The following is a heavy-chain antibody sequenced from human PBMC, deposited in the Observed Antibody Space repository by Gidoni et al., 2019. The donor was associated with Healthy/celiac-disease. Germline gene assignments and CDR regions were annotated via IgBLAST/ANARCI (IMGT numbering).Heavy chain of an antibody. CDR2: IKQDGSEK. V-gene: IGHV3-7*01. Sequence: EVQLVESGGGLVQPGGSLRLSCAASGFTFSSYWMSWVRQAPGKGLEWVANIKQDGSEKYYVDSGKGRFTISRDNAKNSLYLQMNSLRAEDTAVYYCAREMKRRGYYFDYWGQGTLVTVSS. CDR3: AREMKRRGYYFDY. D-gene: IGHD1-1*01. J-gene: IGHJ4*02. CDR1: GFTFSSYW.